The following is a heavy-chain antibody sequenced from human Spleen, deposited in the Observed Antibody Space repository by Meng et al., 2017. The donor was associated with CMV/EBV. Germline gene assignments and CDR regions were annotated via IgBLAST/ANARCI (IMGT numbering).Heavy chain of an antibody. J-gene: IGHJ5*02. CDR1: CTFITYS. CDR2: ISGSSSYI. D-gene: IGHD3-9*01. CDR3: ARVNYDTLTGHSWFDP. V-gene: IGHV3-21*01. Sequence: CTFITYSINWVRQAPGKGLEWVSSISGSSSYIYYADSVKSRFTISRDNAKNSLYLQMNSLRAEDTAVYYCARVNYDTLTGHSWFDPWGQGTLVTVSS.